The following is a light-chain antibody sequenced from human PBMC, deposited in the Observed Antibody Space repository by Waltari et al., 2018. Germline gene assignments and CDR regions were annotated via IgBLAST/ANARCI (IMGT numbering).Light chain of an antibody. J-gene: IGKJ4*01. CDR3: QQYDFYSLT. Sequence: DIQMTQSPSTLSASEGDRFTITCRASHTINNYLPWYQQKPGKAPKLVIYEAASLESGVPSRFSGSGSGTEFTLTISSLQPDDFATYYCQQYDFYSLTFGGGTRVEIK. CDR2: EAA. CDR1: HTINNY. V-gene: IGKV1-5*01.